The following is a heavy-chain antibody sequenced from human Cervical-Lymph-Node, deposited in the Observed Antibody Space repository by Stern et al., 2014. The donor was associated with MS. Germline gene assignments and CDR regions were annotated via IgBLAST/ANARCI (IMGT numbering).Heavy chain of an antibody. D-gene: IGHD3-16*01. CDR2: ISPIFGTA. J-gene: IGHJ4*02. V-gene: IGHV1-69*01. Sequence: QMQLVQSGAEVKKSGSSVKVSCKASGGTLRSYFITWARQASGQGPEWMGEISPIFGTATYAQQFQGRVTITADEYTSTVYMELSSLRSEDTAVYYCARNVGDTTLGHWGQGSQVIVSS. CDR1: GGTLRSYF. CDR3: ARNVGDTTLGH.